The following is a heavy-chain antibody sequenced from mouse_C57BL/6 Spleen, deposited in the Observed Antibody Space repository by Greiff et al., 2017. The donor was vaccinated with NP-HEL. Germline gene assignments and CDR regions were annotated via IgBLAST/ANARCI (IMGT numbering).Heavy chain of an antibody. CDR2: IHPNSGST. V-gene: IGHV1-64*01. D-gene: IGHD3-2*02. Sequence: QVQLQQPGAELVKPGASVKLSCKASGYTFTSYWMHWVKQRPGQGLEWIGMIHPNSGSTNYNAKFKRKATLTVDKSSSTAYMQLSSLTSEDSAVYDCARVQLRLPWYFDDWGTGTTVTVSS. J-gene: IGHJ1*03. CDR1: GYTFTSYW. CDR3: ARVQLRLPWYFDD.